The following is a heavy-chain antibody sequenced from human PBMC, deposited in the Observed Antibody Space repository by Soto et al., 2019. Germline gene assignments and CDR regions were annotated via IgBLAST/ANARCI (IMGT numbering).Heavy chain of an antibody. J-gene: IGHJ4*02. V-gene: IGHV4-59*01. CDR2: IYYSGST. CDR1: GGSISSYY. Sequence: PSETLSLTCTVSGGSISSYYWSWIRQPPGKGLEWIGYIYYSGSTSYNPSLKSRVTISVDTSKNQFSLKLSSVTAADTAVYYCARRHGPFDFWGQGTLVT. CDR3: ARRHGPFDF.